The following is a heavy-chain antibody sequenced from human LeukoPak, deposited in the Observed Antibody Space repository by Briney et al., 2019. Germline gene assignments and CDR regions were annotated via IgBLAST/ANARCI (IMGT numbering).Heavy chain of an antibody. CDR1: GYSLTDLS. J-gene: IGHJ6*03. V-gene: IGHV1-24*01. Sequence: GASVKVSCKVSGYSLTDLSIHWVRQAPGRGLEWMGGFDREDRETIHAQNFQGRVTMTEDTSTDTAYMEMSSARSEDKAVYFCAXXXXXPXRYMDVXGKGTAVTVSS. CDR3: AXXXXXPXRYMDV. CDR2: FDREDRET.